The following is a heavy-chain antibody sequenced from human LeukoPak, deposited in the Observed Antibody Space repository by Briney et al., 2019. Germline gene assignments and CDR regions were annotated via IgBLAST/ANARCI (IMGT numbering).Heavy chain of an antibody. J-gene: IGHJ6*03. D-gene: IGHD5-24*01. V-gene: IGHV4-34*01. CDR1: GGSFSGYY. CDR2: INHSERT. Sequence: KPSETLSLTCAVYGGSFSGYYWSWIRQPPGKGLDWIGEINHSERTNYNPSLKSRVTMSVDTSKNQFSLKLSSVTAADTAVYYCARLVRRWLQYSYYYYMDVWGKGTTVTISS. CDR3: ARLVRRWLQYSYYYYMDV.